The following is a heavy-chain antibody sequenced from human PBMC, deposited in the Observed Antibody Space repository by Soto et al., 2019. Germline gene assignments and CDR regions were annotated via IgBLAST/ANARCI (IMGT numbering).Heavy chain of an antibody. CDR1: GGTFSSYA. V-gene: IGHV1-69*13. D-gene: IGHD3-10*01. CDR2: IIPIFGTA. Sequence: GASVKVSCKASGGTFSSYAISWVRQAPGQGLEWMGGIIPIFGTANYAQKFQGRVTITADESTSTAYMELSSLRSEDTAVYYCAGVRWGVGSDYYGMDVWGQGTTVTVSS. CDR3: AGVRWGVGSDYYGMDV. J-gene: IGHJ6*02.